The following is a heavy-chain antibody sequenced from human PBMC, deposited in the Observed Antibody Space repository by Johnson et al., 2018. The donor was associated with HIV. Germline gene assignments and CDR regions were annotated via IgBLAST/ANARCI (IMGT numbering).Heavy chain of an antibody. J-gene: IGHJ3*02. D-gene: IGHD5-18*01. CDR2: VYSTFGT. CDR3: ARGGRNSYGYLLGTFDI. V-gene: IGHV3-66*02. Sequence: VQLVESGGGLVQPGGSLRLSCTASGFPVTSNFMTWVRQPPGKGLDWVSAVYSTFGTYYADSVRGRFTISTDNSKNTLYLQMNSLRREDTAVYYCARGGRNSYGYLLGTFDIWGQGTMVTVSA. CDR1: GFPVTSNF.